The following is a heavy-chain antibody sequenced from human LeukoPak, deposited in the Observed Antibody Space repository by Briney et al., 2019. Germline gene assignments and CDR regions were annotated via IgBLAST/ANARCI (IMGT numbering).Heavy chain of an antibody. Sequence: AGGSLRLSCAASGFTFSDYYMSWIRQAPGKGLEWVSYIGSSGRTIYYADSVKGRFTISRDNAKNSLYLQMNSLRAEDTAVYYCARSRGPWRGYYYMDVWGKGTTVTVSS. V-gene: IGHV3-11*04. CDR3: ARSRGPWRGYYYMDV. D-gene: IGHD3-3*01. J-gene: IGHJ6*03. CDR1: GFTFSDYY. CDR2: IGSSGRTI.